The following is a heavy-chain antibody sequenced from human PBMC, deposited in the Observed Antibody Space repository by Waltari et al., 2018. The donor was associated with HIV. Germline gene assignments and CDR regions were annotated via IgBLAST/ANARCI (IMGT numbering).Heavy chain of an antibody. J-gene: IGHJ4*02. CDR2: FDPKNGKP. CDR3: VALYDESPLYSGF. V-gene: IGHV1-24*01. Sequence: QVQLIQSTSELKRPGASVTVSCTVSGYPLSGLSMQWVRQGREHRLEWMGGFDPKNGKPVFSQRFWGRVSLAEDTLKDTAHLELNRLTSNDTAVYYCVALYDESPLYSGFWGQGTLVTVS. CDR1: GYPLSGLS. D-gene: IGHD3-16*01.